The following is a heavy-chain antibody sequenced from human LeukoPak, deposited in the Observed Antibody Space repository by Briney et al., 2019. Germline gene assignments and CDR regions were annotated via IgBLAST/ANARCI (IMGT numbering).Heavy chain of an antibody. J-gene: IGHJ4*02. CDR1: GYSLSDCP. Sequence: ASVKVSCKVYGYSLSDCPMHWVRQAPGKGLEWMEGFDPDYGETFYAQKFQGRVTMTEDTSTDTAYVELNSLTSEDTAVYYCATASQGSTLDYWGQGTLVTVSS. CDR3: ATASQGSTLDY. D-gene: IGHD2/OR15-2a*01. CDR2: FDPDYGET. V-gene: IGHV1-24*01.